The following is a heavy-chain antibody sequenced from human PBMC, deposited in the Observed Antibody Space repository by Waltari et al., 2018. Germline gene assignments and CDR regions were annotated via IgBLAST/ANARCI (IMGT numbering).Heavy chain of an antibody. CDR2: VNPNSGNT. Sequence: QVQLVQSGAEVKKPGASVKVSCKASGYTFTSYDINWVRQATGQGLEWMGGVNPNSGNTGYAQKFQGRGTMTRNTSISTAYMELSSLRSEDTAVYYCARERVPAATQYYYYYMDVWGKGTTVTVSS. J-gene: IGHJ6*03. CDR3: ARERVPAATQYYYYYMDV. V-gene: IGHV1-8*01. CDR1: GYTFTSYD. D-gene: IGHD2-2*01.